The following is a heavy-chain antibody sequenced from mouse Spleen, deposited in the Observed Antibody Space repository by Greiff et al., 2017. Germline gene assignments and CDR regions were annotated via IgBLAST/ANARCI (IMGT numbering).Heavy chain of an antibody. CDR3: ARRGYYGDYPFAY. CDR2: ISSGGGNT. V-gene: IGHV5-9*04. D-gene: IGHD2-13*01. CDR1: GFTFSSYT. Sequence: EVQVVESGGGLVKPGGSLKLSCAASGFTFSSYTMSWVRQTPAKRLEWVATISSGGGNTYYPDSVKGRFTISRDNARNTLYLQMSSLRSEDTAMYYCARRGYYGDYPFAYWGQGTLVTVSA. J-gene: IGHJ3*01.